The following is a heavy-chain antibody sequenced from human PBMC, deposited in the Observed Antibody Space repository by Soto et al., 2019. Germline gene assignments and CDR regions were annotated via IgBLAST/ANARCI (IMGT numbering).Heavy chain of an antibody. J-gene: IGHJ6*02. CDR1: GYTFTGYY. V-gene: IGHV1-2*04. CDR2: INPNSGGT. D-gene: IGHD3-9*01. Sequence: ASVKVSCKASGYTFTGYYMHWVRQAPGQGLEWMGWINPNSGGTNYAQKFQCWVTMTRDTSISTAYMELSRLRSDDTAVYYCARDPLLRYFDSHIFSPYGMDVWGQGTTVTVSS. CDR3: ARDPLLRYFDSHIFSPYGMDV.